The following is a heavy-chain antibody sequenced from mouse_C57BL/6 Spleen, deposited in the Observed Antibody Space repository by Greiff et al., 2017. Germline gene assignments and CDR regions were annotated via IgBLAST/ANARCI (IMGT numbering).Heavy chain of an antibody. Sequence: QVQLQQPGAELVKPGASVKLSCKASGYTFTSYWMHWVKQRPGQGLEWIGMIHPNSGSTNYNEKFKSKATLTVDKSSSTAYMQLSSLTSEDSAVYYCERGTTVVATDFDVWGTGTTVTVSS. CDR1: GYTFTSYW. CDR3: ERGTTVVATDFDV. J-gene: IGHJ1*03. CDR2: IHPNSGST. D-gene: IGHD1-1*01. V-gene: IGHV1-64*01.